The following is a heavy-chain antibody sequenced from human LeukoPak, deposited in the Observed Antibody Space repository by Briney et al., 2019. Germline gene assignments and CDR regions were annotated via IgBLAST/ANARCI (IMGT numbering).Heavy chain of an antibody. CDR3: ATGIAAAGNYFDY. CDR2: IYYSGST. D-gene: IGHD6-13*01. CDR1: GGSITSSSYY. J-gene: IGHJ4*02. Sequence: SETLSLTCTVSGGSITSSSYYWCWIRQPPANRLQWIGSIYYSGSTYYNPSLKSRVTISVDTSKNQFSLKLSSVTAADTAVYHCATGIAAAGNYFDYWGQGTLVTVSS. V-gene: IGHV4-39*01.